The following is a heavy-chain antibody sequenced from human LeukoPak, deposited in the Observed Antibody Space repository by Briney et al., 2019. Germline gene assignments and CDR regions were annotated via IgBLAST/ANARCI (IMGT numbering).Heavy chain of an antibody. Sequence: SETLSLTCTVSGGSISSSSYYWGWIRQPPGKGLEWIERIYYSGSTYDNPSLKSRVTISVDTSKNPFSLKLSSVTAADTAVYYCATHRPYDFWSGYYPTWFDHWGQGALVTVSS. J-gene: IGHJ5*02. D-gene: IGHD3-3*01. CDR3: ATHRPYDFWSGYYPTWFDH. CDR1: GGSISSSSYY. V-gene: IGHV4-39*01. CDR2: IYYSGST.